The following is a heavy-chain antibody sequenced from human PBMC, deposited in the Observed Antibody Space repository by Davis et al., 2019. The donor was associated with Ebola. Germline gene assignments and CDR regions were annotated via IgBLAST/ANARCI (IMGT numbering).Heavy chain of an antibody. CDR2: IYYRGST. V-gene: IGHV4-39*01. J-gene: IGHJ5*02. CDR3: ARSGFNWFDP. D-gene: IGHD1-1*01. Sequence: MPSETLSLTCTVSGASISSSGYYWGWIRQPPGKGLEWIGSIYYRGSTYYNPSLKSRVTISVDTSKNQFSLKLSSVTAADTAVYYCARSGFNWFDPCGQGTLVTVSS. CDR1: GASISSSGYY.